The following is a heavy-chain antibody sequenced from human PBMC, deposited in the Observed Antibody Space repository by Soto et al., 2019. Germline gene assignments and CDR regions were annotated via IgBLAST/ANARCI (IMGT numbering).Heavy chain of an antibody. V-gene: IGHV4-39*02. J-gene: IGHJ4*02. CDR3: AGEYSSAPDY. CDR1: GGSISSSSYY. CDR2: IYHSGSN. D-gene: IGHD6-25*01. Sequence: QLQLQESGPGLVKPSETLSLTRTVSGGSISSSSYYWGWIRQPPGTGLEWIGSIYHSGSNFYSPSPRRRVTISVQTSKNQFSMGVRSVTAADTAVYYGAGEYSSAPDYWGQGTLVIVSS.